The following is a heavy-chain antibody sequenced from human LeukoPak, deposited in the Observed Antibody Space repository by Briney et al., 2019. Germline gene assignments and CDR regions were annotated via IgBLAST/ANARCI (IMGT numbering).Heavy chain of an antibody. Sequence: PSETLSLTCTVSDGSISSYYWSWIRQPPGKGLEWIGYIYYSGSTNYNPSLYSRVTISVDTSKNHFSLELTSVTAADTAVYYCARRIFRGNDYFDYWGQGTLVTVSS. CDR1: DGSISSYY. CDR2: IYYSGST. D-gene: IGHD2/OR15-2a*01. J-gene: IGHJ4*02. V-gene: IGHV4-59*08. CDR3: ARRIFRGNDYFDY.